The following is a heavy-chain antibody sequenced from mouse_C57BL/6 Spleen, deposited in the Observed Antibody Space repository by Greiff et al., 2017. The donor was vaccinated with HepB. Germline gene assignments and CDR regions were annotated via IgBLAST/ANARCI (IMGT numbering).Heavy chain of an antibody. J-gene: IGHJ2*01. CDR3: ARRTVGYYFDY. V-gene: IGHV1-80*01. Sequence: VQLQQSGAELVKPGASVKISCKASGYAFSSYWMNWVKQRPGKGLEWIGQIYPGDGDTNYNGKFKGKATLTADKSSSTAYMQLSSLTSEDSAVYFWARRTVGYYFDYWGQGTTLTVSS. CDR1: GYAFSSYW. CDR2: IYPGDGDT. D-gene: IGHD1-1*01.